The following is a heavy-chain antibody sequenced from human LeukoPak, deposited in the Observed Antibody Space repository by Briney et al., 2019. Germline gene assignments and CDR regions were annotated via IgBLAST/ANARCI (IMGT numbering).Heavy chain of an antibody. J-gene: IGHJ4*02. V-gene: IGHV3-64*01. D-gene: IGHD3-10*01. CDR2: ISGGGVDT. CDR1: SFSFTNYK. CDR3: AREVYGPGDLPNDY. Sequence: GPSLTLACAPSSFSFTNYKTHSARQPPGNWLGYVSAISGGGVDTYYASSGKGRFTVSRENYKNTLYLQMGSLRPEDMAVYYCAREVYGPGDLPNDYWGQGTLVTVSS.